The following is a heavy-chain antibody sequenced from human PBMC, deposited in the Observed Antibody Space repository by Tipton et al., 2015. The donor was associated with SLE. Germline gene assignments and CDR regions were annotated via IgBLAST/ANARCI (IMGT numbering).Heavy chain of an antibody. Sequence: TLSLTCTVSGASVSSSVYSWGWIRQPPGKGLQWIGAMFYTGNTFYNPSLKSRVTISVDTSKNQFSLNLSSVTAADTAVYYCARDEYRYDATGYHLLGHFDFWGQGTLVTVSS. CDR3: ARDEYRYDATGYHLLGHFDF. CDR1: GASVSSSVYS. D-gene: IGHD3-22*01. J-gene: IGHJ4*02. V-gene: IGHV4-39*07. CDR2: MFYTGNT.